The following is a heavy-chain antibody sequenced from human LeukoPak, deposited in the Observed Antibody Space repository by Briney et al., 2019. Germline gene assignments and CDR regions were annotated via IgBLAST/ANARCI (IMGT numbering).Heavy chain of an antibody. J-gene: IGHJ6*02. CDR1: GGSISSSSYY. CDR2: IYYSGST. CDR3: ARRTLTRVPGGSDYYYYGMDV. V-gene: IGHV4-39*01. Sequence: SETLSLTCTVSGGSISSSSYYWGWIRQPPGKGLEWIGSIYYSGSTYYNPSLKSRVTISVDTSKNQFFLKLSSVTAADTAVYYCARRTLTRVPGGSDYYYYGMDVWGQGTTVTVSS. D-gene: IGHD3-10*01.